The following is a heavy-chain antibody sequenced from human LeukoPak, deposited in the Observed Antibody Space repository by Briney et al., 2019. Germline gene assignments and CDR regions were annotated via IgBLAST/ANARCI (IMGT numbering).Heavy chain of an antibody. CDR2: IYTSGST. V-gene: IGHV4-61*02. CDR3: TRAPMPNYYYYYMDV. D-gene: IGHD2-2*01. J-gene: IGHJ6*03. Sequence: SETLSLTCTVSGGSISSGSYYWSWIRQPAGKGLEWIGRIYTSGSTNYNPSLKSRVTISVDTSKNQFSLKLSSVTAADTAVYYCTRAPMPNYYYYYMDVWGKGTTVTVSS. CDR1: GGSISSGSYY.